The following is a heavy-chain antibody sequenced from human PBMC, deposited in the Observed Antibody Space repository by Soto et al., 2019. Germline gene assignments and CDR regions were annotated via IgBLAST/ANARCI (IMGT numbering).Heavy chain of an antibody. V-gene: IGHV3-23*01. CDR3: AKVYGSGARPYYYGMDV. CDR1: GFSFSSYA. CDR2: ISGSGDTT. D-gene: IGHD2-15*01. J-gene: IGHJ6*02. Sequence: LRLSCGASGFSFSSYAITWVRQAPGKGLEWVSVISGSGDTTYYADSVKGRFTLSRDNSKNTLYLQMNSLRAKDTAVYYCAKVYGSGARPYYYGMDVWGQGTTVTVSS.